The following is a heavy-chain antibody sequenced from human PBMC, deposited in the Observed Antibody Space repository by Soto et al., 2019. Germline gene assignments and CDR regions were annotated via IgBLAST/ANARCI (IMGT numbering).Heavy chain of an antibody. V-gene: IGHV3-7*01. D-gene: IGHD3-3*01. Sequence: GGSLRLSCAASGFTFSSFWMSWVRQAPGKGLEWVANIKLDGSEIYYVDSVKGRFTISRDNAKHSLYLQMNSLRAEDTAAYYCARGSDFWSGDPALFDYWGQGTLVTVSS. CDR1: GFTFSSFW. CDR2: IKLDGSEI. CDR3: ARGSDFWSGDPALFDY. J-gene: IGHJ4*02.